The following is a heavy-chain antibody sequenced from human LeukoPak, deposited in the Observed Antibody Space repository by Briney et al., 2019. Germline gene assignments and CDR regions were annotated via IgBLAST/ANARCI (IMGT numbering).Heavy chain of an antibody. Sequence: SVKVSCKASGGTFSSYAISWVRQAPGQGLEWMGRIIPIFGMANYAQKFQGRVTITADKSTSTAYMELSSLRSEDTAVYYCARLGYCSGGSCSWDYFDYWGQGTLVTVSS. CDR3: ARLGYCSGGSCSWDYFDY. J-gene: IGHJ4*02. CDR1: GGTFSSYA. D-gene: IGHD2-15*01. CDR2: IIPIFGMA. V-gene: IGHV1-69*04.